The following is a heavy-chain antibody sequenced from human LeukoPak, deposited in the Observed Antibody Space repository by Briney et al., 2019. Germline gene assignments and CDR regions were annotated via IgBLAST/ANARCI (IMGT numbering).Heavy chain of an antibody. CDR3: ARGPADRYYYYYYGMDV. J-gene: IGHJ6*02. Sequence: GGSLRLSCAASGFTFSSYSMDWVRQAPGKGLEWVSSISSSSSYIYYADSVKGRFTISRDNAKNSLYLQMNSLRAEDTAVYYCARGPADRYYYYYYGMDVWGQGTTVTVSS. V-gene: IGHV3-21*01. CDR2: ISSSSSYI. CDR1: GFTFSSYS. D-gene: IGHD2-15*01.